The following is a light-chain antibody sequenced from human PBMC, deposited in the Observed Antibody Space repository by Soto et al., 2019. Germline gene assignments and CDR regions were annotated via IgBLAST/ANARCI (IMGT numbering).Light chain of an antibody. CDR3: QQLNSYLALT. J-gene: IGKJ4*01. CDR2: AAS. V-gene: IGKV1-9*01. CDR1: QGISSY. Sequence: IQLTQSPSSLSASVGDRVTITCRASQGISSYLVWYQQKPGKAPKLLIYAASTLQSGVPSRFSGSGYGTDFTLTISSLQPEDFATYYCQQLNSYLALTFGGGTKVEIK.